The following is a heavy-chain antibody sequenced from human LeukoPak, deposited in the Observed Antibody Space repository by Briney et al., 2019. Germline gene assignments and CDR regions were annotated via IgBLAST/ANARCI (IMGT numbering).Heavy chain of an antibody. D-gene: IGHD1-26*01. Sequence: GGSLRLSCAASGVTFDDYAMHWVRQAPGKGLEWVSLISGEGGTIYSADSVKGRFTISRDNSKNSLYLQMNSPRTEDTACYYCAKDKGGRQKLYWYFDLWGRGTLVTVSS. CDR3: AKDKGGRQKLYWYFDL. V-gene: IGHV3-43*02. CDR2: ISGEGGTI. CDR1: GVTFDDYA. J-gene: IGHJ2*01.